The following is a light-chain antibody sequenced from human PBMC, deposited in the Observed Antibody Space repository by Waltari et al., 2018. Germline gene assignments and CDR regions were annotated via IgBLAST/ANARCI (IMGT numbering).Light chain of an antibody. CDR1: KLEDKY. V-gene: IGLV3-1*01. J-gene: IGLJ2*01. CDR2: QDT. CDR3: QAWDSRTYVV. Sequence: SYELTQPPSVSVSPGQTASITCSGDKLEDKYVCWYQQKPGQSPVMVIYQDTRRPSEIPERFSGSSSGNTATLTISGTQAVDEADYYCQAWDSRTYVVFGGGTKLTVL.